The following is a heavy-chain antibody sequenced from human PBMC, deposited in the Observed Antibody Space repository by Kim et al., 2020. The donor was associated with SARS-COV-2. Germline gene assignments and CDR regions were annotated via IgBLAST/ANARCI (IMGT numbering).Heavy chain of an antibody. CDR1: GGSISSSSYY. J-gene: IGHJ4*02. CDR3: ARRRKDQATGTDFDY. D-gene: IGHD1-1*01. V-gene: IGHV4-39*01. CDR2: IYYSGST. Sequence: SETLSLTCTVSGGSISSSSYYWGWIRQPPGKGLEWIGSIYYSGSTYYNPSLKSRVTISVDTSKNQFSLKLSSVTAADTAVYYCARRRKDQATGTDFDYWGQGTLVTVSS.